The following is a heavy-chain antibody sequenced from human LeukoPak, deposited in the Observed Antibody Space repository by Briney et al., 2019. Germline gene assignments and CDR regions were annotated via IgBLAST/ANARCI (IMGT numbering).Heavy chain of an antibody. CDR3: AKGAPQYCSGGSCYLYYYGMDV. J-gene: IGHJ6*02. V-gene: IGHV3-43*01. CDR1: GFTFDDYT. Sequence: PGGSLRLSCAASGFTFDDYTMHWVRQAPGKGLEWVSLISWDGGGTYYADSVKGRFTISRDNSKNSLYLQMNSLRTEDTALYYCAKGAPQYCSGGSCYLYYYGMDVWGQGTTVTVSS. D-gene: IGHD2-15*01. CDR2: ISWDGGGT.